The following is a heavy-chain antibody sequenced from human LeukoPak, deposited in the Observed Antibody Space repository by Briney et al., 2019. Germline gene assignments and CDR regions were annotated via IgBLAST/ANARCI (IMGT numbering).Heavy chain of an antibody. Sequence: SETLSLTCTVSGGSISSHFWSWIRQPPGKGLEWIGYIFYSGSTNSNPSLKSRVTISVDTSKNQFSLRLSSVTAADTAVYYCARGSSGYYQGPYYYYYYMDVWGKGTTVTVSS. CDR3: ARGSSGYYQGPYYYYYYMDV. V-gene: IGHV4-59*11. CDR1: GGSISSHF. D-gene: IGHD3-22*01. CDR2: IFYSGST. J-gene: IGHJ6*03.